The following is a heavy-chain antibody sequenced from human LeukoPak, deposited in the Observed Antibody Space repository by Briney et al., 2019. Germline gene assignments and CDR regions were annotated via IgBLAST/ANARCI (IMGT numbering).Heavy chain of an antibody. CDR2: INWNGRST. J-gene: IGHJ3*01. V-gene: IGHV3-20*04. D-gene: IGHD2-21*01. Sequence: PGGSLRLSCEASGFTFEYYGMSWVGQAPGKWLEWVSGINWNGRSTGYADSVKGRFTLSRDNSKNTLYLQMNSLRAEDTAVYYCAKPRAGGWGGGVAHDAFDVWGQGTMVIVSS. CDR3: AKPRAGGWGGGVAHDAFDV. CDR1: GFTFEYYG.